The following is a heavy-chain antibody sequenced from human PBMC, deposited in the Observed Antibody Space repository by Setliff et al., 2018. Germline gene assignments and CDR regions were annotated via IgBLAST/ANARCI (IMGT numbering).Heavy chain of an antibody. Sequence: ASVKVSCKASGYTFTSYDINWVRQATGQGLEWMGWMNPNSGKTGYAQKFQGRVTMTRNTSISTAYMELSSLRSEDTAVYYCARRVGSVGIQLPDYWGQGTLVTVSS. CDR2: MNPNSGKT. D-gene: IGHD5-18*01. CDR1: GYTFTSYD. CDR3: ARRVGSVGIQLPDY. J-gene: IGHJ4*02. V-gene: IGHV1-8*02.